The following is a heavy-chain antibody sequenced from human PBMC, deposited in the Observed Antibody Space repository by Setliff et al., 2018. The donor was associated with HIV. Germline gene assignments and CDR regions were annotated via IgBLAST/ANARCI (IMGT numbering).Heavy chain of an antibody. CDR3: TRHRDYFDSSGDYSFDY. Sequence: GESLKISCAASGLTFSSYWMSWVRQASGKGLEWVGRIRSKANSYATAYAASVRGRFTISRDDSKNTAYLQMSSLKTEDTAIYYCTRHRDYFDSSGDYSFDYWGQGTLVTVSS. CDR1: GLTFSSYW. CDR2: IRSKANSYAT. D-gene: IGHD3-22*01. J-gene: IGHJ4*02. V-gene: IGHV3-73*01.